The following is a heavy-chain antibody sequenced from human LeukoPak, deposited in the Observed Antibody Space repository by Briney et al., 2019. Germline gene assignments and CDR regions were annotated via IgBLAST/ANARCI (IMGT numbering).Heavy chain of an antibody. CDR1: GGSISSGDYY. D-gene: IGHD6-19*01. J-gene: IGHJ4*02. V-gene: IGHV4-30-4*08. CDR3: ARGARYSSGWYYFDY. Sequence: SQTLSLTCTVSGGSISSGDYYWSWIRQPPGKGLEWIGYIYYSGSTYYNPSLKSRVTISVDTSKNQFSLKLSSVTAADTAVYYCARGARYSSGWYYFDYWGQGTLVTVSS. CDR2: IYYSGST.